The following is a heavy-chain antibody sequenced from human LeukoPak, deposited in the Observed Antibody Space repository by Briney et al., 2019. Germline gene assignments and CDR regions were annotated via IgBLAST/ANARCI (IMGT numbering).Heavy chain of an antibody. D-gene: IGHD2-8*02. CDR2: MNPNSGNT. CDR3: ARGREYSTGPGFDY. J-gene: IGHJ4*02. Sequence: ASVKVSCKASGYTFTTTDINWVRQATGQGPEWMGWMNPNSGNTGYAKKFQGRIAMTRNTSISTAYMELRSLRSEDTAVYYCARGREYSTGPGFDYWGQGTLVTGSS. V-gene: IGHV1-8*01. CDR1: GYTFTTTD.